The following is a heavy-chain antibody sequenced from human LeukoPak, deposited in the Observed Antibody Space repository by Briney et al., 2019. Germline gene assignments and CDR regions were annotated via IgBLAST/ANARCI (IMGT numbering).Heavy chain of an antibody. CDR2: ISAYNGNT. CDR1: GYTFSTYG. Sequence: ASVKVSCKASGYTFSTYGITWVRQAPGQGLEWMGWISAYNGNTNYAQNFQGRVTMTTDTSTSTAYMELSSLTSDDTAVYYCARAGRGXISDGYHHXDYWGQGTLXTV. D-gene: IGHD5-18*01. J-gene: IGHJ4*02. CDR3: ARAGRGXISDGYHHXDY. V-gene: IGHV1-18*01.